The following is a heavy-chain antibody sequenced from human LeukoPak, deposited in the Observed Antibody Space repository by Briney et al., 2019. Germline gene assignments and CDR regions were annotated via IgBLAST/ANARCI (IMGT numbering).Heavy chain of an antibody. Sequence: PGGSLRLSCAASGFTFSSYSMNWVRQVPGKGLKWVSSISRRSESISYADSVKGRFTISRDNAKSSLYLQMNSLRAEDTAVYYCAVVGALYYFDYWGQGTLVTVSS. J-gene: IGHJ4*02. CDR1: GFTFSSYS. D-gene: IGHD1-26*01. CDR2: ISRRSESI. V-gene: IGHV3-21*06. CDR3: AVVGALYYFDY.